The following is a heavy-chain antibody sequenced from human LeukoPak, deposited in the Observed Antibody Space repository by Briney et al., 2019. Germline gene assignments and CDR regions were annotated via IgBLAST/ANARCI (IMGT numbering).Heavy chain of an antibody. CDR2: IYYSGST. CDR1: GGSFSGYY. D-gene: IGHD3-16*02. V-gene: IGHV4-30-4*01. Sequence: SETLSLTCAVYGGSFSGYYWSWIRQPPGKGLEWIGYIYYSGSTYYNPSLKSRVTISVDTSKSQFSLKLSSVTAADTAVYYCARGVIPYFDYWGQGTLVTASS. CDR3: ARGVIPYFDY. J-gene: IGHJ4*02.